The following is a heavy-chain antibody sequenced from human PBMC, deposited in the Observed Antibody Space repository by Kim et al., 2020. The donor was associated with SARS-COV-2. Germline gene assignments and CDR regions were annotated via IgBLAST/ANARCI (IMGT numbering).Heavy chain of an antibody. CDR3: ARGVLQSYFDF. CDR2: IFSGDNT. D-gene: IGHD1-1*01. J-gene: IGHJ4*02. V-gene: IGHV3-53*01. Sequence: GGSLRLSCAASGFTVNSYYMSWVRQAPGKGLEWVSGIFSGDNTYYADSVTGRFIISRDKSKNTLHLQMNGLRAEDTAVYYCARGVLQSYFDFWGQGTLVIVSS. CDR1: GFTVNSYY.